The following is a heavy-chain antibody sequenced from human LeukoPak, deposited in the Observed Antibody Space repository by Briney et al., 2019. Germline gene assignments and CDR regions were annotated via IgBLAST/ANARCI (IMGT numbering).Heavy chain of an antibody. J-gene: IGHJ4*02. CDR2: IIPIFGIA. D-gene: IGHD3-10*01. CDR1: GGTFSSYA. Sequence: ASVKVSCKASGGTFSSYAISWVRQAPGQGLEWMGRIIPIFGIANYAQKFQGRVTITADESTSTAYMELSSLRSEDTAVYYCARGWGNYYGSGSYFDYWGQGTLVTVSS. V-gene: IGHV1-69*13. CDR3: ARGWGNYYGSGSYFDY.